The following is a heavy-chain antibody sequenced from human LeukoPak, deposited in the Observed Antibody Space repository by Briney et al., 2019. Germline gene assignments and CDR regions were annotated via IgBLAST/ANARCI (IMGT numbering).Heavy chain of an antibody. D-gene: IGHD1-26*01. CDR3: VRGAVGTGVWFDP. CDR2: INIDGATT. V-gene: IGHV3-74*01. Sequence: GGSLRLSCAASGFTFSGYWMHWVRQAPGKGLEWVARINIDGATTNYADSVKGRFTISRDNAKNTLHLQMNSLRADDTAVYYCVRGAVGTGVWFDPWGQGTLVTVSS. J-gene: IGHJ5*02. CDR1: GFTFSGYW.